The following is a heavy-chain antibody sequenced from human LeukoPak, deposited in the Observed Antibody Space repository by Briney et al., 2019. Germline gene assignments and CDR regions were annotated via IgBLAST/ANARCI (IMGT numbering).Heavy chain of an antibody. CDR2: ISGSGGST. CDR3: AKEFRYDFWSGYPCMDV. CDR1: GFTFSSYA. V-gene: IGHV3-23*01. Sequence: GSLRLSCAASGFTFSSYAMSWVRQAPGKGLEWASAISGSGGSTYYADSVKGRFTISRDNSKNTLYLQMNSLRAEDTAVYYCAKEFRYDFWSGYPCMDVWGQGTTVTVSS. D-gene: IGHD3-3*01. J-gene: IGHJ6*02.